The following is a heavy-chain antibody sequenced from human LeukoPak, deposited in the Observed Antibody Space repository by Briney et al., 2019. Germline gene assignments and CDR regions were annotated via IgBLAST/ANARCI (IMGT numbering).Heavy chain of an antibody. J-gene: IGHJ4*02. CDR2: ISYDGSNK. CDR3: AKPPAGEEYSYGYVPDY. D-gene: IGHD5-18*01. V-gene: IGHV3-30*18. CDR1: GFTFSSYA. Sequence: QPGGSLTLSCAASGFTFSSYAMQWVRQAPGKGLERVAVISYDGSNKKYADSVKGRFTISRDNSNDTLYLQMNSLRVEDTAVYYCAKPPAGEEYSYGYVPDYWGQGTLVTVSS.